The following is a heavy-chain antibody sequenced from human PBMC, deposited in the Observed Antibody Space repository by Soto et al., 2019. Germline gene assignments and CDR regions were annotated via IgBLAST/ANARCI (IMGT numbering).Heavy chain of an antibody. CDR3: AREAAVMAAAGPDY. CDR1: GYTFSTYG. D-gene: IGHD6-13*01. Sequence: QVQLVQSGAEVKKPGASVKVSCKASGYTFSTYGISWVRQAPEQGLEWMGWISAYNGDTETNYAQKFQGRVTMTTDTSTSAAYMELRNLRSDDTAVYYCAREAAVMAAAGPDYWGQGTLVTVSS. J-gene: IGHJ4*02. CDR2: ISAYNGDTET. V-gene: IGHV1-18*01.